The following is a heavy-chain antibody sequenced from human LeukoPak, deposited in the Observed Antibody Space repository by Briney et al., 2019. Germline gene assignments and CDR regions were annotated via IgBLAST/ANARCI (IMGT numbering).Heavy chain of an antibody. V-gene: IGHV4-59*01. J-gene: IGHJ4*02. CDR1: GGSISSYY. CDR2: VYHSGST. D-gene: IGHD3-10*01. CDR3: STNMLRGLHFDY. Sequence: PSETLSLTCTVSGGSISSYYWSWIRQPPGKGLEWIGHVYHSGSTSYNPSLESRVSISIDTSKNQFSLKLSSVTAADMAIYYCSTNMLRGLHFDYWGQGTLVAVSS.